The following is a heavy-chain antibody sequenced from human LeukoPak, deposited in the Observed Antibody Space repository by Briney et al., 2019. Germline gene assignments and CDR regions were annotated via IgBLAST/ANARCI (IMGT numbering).Heavy chain of an antibody. CDR2: IDYAGRT. Sequence: SETLSLTCTVSGGSISRDYWSWIRQPPGKGLEWIGYIDYAGRTNYNPSLKSRVTISADTSKNQFSLKLSSVTAADTAVYYCAILDSNTAYVYLGGGALVTVSS. V-gene: IGHV4-59*01. D-gene: IGHD5-18*01. J-gene: IGHJ4*02. CDR3: AILDSNTAYVY. CDR1: GGSISRDY.